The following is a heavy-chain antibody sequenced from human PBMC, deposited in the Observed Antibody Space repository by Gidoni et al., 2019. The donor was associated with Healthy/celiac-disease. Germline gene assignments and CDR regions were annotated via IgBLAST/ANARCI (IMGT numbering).Heavy chain of an antibody. D-gene: IGHD2-2*01. CDR1: GFTFSSYG. CDR3: AKDQGPLALSN. J-gene: IGHJ4*02. V-gene: IGHV3-30*18. Sequence: QVQLVESGGGVVQPGRSLRLSCAASGFTFSSYGMHWVRQAPGKGLEWVAVISYDGSNKYYADSVKGRFTISRDNSKNTLYLQMNSLRAEDTAVYYCAKDQGPLALSNWGQGTLVTVSS. CDR2: ISYDGSNK.